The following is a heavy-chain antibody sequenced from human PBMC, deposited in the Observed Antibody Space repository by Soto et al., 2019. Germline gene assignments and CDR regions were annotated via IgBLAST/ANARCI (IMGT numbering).Heavy chain of an antibody. J-gene: IGHJ4*02. CDR2: ISGSGGSP. CDR1: GFTFSSHP. CDR3: AKDALQSGTWAYYFDY. D-gene: IGHD6-25*01. Sequence: EVQLLESGGGLVQPGGSLRISCLASGFTFSSHPMTWVRQAPGKGLEWVSTISGSGGSPHYADSVKGRFTISRDNSKNTLYLQMKSLSAEDSAVYYCAKDALQSGTWAYYFDYWGQGALVTVSS. V-gene: IGHV3-23*01.